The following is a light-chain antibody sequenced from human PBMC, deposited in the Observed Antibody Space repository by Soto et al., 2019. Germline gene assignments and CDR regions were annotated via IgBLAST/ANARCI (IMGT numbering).Light chain of an antibody. CDR2: AAS. CDR1: QSVSSSY. CDR3: LQRSNWPQLT. V-gene: IGKV3D-20*02. J-gene: IGKJ4*01. Sequence: EIVLTQSPGTLSLSPGERATLSCRASQSVSSSYLAWYQHKVGQAPRLLIYAASSRATGIPDRFSGGGSGTDFTLTISSLEPEDFAVYYCLQRSNWPQLTYGGATKVE.